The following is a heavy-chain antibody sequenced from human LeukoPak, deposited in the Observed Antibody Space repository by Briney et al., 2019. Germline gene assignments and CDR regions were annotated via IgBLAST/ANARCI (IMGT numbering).Heavy chain of an antibody. CDR3: VRDRGPPSWFDS. CDR2: IYSGGNT. Sequence: SETLSLTCTVSGGSINTYYWSWVRQSPGKGLEWIGYIYSGGNTHYNPSLKSRVTISVDTSNDQFSLRLSSVTAADTAVYFCVRDRGPPSWFDSWGQGTLVTVSS. CDR1: GGSINTYY. J-gene: IGHJ5*01. V-gene: IGHV4-59*01.